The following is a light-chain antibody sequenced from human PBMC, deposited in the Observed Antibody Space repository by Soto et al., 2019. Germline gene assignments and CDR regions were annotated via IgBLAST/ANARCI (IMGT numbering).Light chain of an antibody. V-gene: IGKV3-20*01. J-gene: IGKJ1*01. CDR3: QAYADSRT. CDR2: GAS. Sequence: PGDRATLSCRASQTVTSYLAWYQQKPGRAPRLLIYGASNRATGIPDRFSGSGSGTDFTLTISRLEPEDFAVYYCQAYADSRTFGHGTRVEI. CDR1: QTVTSY.